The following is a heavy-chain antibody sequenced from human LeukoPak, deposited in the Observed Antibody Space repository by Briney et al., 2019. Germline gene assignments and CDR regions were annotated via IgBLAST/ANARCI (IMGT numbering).Heavy chain of an antibody. J-gene: IGHJ4*02. CDR3: ARVAPLGSWLLSYFDY. CDR2: ISSSSSYI. Sequence: GGSLRLSCAASGFTFSSYSMNWVRQAPGKGLEWVSSISSSSSYIYYADSVKGRFTISRDNAKNSLYLQMNSLRAEDTAVYYCARVAPLGSWLLSYFDYWGQGTLVTVSS. D-gene: IGHD6-13*01. V-gene: IGHV3-21*01. CDR1: GFTFSSYS.